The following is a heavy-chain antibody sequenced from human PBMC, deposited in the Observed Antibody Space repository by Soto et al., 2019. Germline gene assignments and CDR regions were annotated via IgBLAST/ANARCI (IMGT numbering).Heavy chain of an antibody. J-gene: IGHJ4*02. V-gene: IGHV3-30-3*01. CDR1: GFTFSSYA. CDR3: ASMGSSSGFIDY. CDR2: ISYDGSNK. Sequence: GGSLRLSCAASGFTFSSYAMHWVRQAPGKGLEWVAVISYDGSNKYYADSVKGRFTISRDNSKNTLYLQMNSLRAEDTAVYYCASMGSSSGFIDYWGQGTLVTVSS. D-gene: IGHD6-6*01.